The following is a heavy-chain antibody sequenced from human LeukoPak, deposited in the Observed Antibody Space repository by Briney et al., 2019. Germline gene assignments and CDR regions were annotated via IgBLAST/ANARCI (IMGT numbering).Heavy chain of an antibody. J-gene: IGHJ4*02. Sequence: SGGSLRLSCAASGFTFSSYAMSWVRQAPGKGLEWVSAISGSGGSTYYADSVKGRFTISRDNSKNTLYLQMNSLRAEDTAVYYCAKDSSSGWTSFDYWGQGTLVTVSS. V-gene: IGHV3-23*01. D-gene: IGHD6-19*01. CDR3: AKDSSSGWTSFDY. CDR2: ISGSGGST. CDR1: GFTFSSYA.